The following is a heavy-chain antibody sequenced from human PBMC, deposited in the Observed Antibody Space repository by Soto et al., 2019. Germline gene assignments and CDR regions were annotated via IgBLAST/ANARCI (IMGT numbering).Heavy chain of an antibody. CDR1: GFTFSSYA. V-gene: IGHV3-30*09. D-gene: IGHD3-10*01. CDR2: ISYDGSNK. J-gene: IGHJ6*02. Sequence: GGSLRLSCAASGFTFSSYAMHWVRQAPGKGLEWVAVISYDGSNKYYADSVKGRFAISRDNSKNTLYLQMNSLRAEDTAVYYCARDLYYYGSGSYYRTYYYYGMDVWGQGTTVTVSS. CDR3: ARDLYYYGSGSYYRTYYYYGMDV.